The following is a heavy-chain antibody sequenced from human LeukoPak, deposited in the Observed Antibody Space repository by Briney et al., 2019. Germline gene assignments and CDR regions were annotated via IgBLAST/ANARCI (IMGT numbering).Heavy chain of an antibody. CDR1: GGTFSSYA. CDR2: IIPIFGTA. D-gene: IGHD2-21*02. V-gene: IGHV1-69*05. Sequence: SVKVSCKASGGTFSSYAISWVRQAPGQGLEWMGGIIPIFGTANYAQKFQGRVTITTDESTSTAYVELSSLRSEDTAVYYCATELAYCGGDCYSGFDYWGQGTLVTVSS. CDR3: ATELAYCGGDCYSGFDY. J-gene: IGHJ4*02.